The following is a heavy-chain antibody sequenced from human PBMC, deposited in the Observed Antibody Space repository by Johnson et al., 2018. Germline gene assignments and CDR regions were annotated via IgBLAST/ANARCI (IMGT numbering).Heavy chain of an antibody. CDR2: IYYNGNT. D-gene: IGHD3-16*01. Sequence: QVQLQESGPGLVKPSETLSLTCTVSGGSISNSFWSWIRQPPGKRLEWIGHIYYNGNTNYNPSLKSRVTIALDTSKNQFSLNLRSVTAADTAVYYCARRDVCRYPGDAFYSWGHGTMVTVSS. CDR1: GGSISNSF. CDR3: ARRDVCRYPGDAFYS. J-gene: IGHJ3*02. V-gene: IGHV4-59*01.